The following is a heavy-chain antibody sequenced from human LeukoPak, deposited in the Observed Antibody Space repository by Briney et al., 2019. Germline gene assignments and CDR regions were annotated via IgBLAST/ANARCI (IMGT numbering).Heavy chain of an antibody. D-gene: IGHD2-21*02. CDR1: GYSISSGYY. J-gene: IGHJ4*02. Sequence: SETLSLTCAVSGYSISSGYYWGWIRQPPGKGLEWIGNIYHSGSTYYNPSLKSRVTISVDTSKNQFSLKLSSVTAADTAVYYCASSVTRPYFDYRGQGTLVTVSS. CDR2: IYHSGST. CDR3: ASSVTRPYFDY. V-gene: IGHV4-38-2*01.